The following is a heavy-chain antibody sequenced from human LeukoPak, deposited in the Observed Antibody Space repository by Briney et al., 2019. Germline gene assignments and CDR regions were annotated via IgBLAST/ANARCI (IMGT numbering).Heavy chain of an antibody. V-gene: IGHV4-59*01. CDR3: ARADGYSGSYYAFDI. Sequence: PPETLSLTCTVSGGSISSYYWSWIRQPPGKGLEWIGYIYYSGSTNYNPSLKSRVTRSVGTSKNQFSLKLSSVTAADTAVYYCARADGYSGSYYAFDIWGQGTMVTVSS. D-gene: IGHD1-26*01. CDR1: GGSISSYY. J-gene: IGHJ3*02. CDR2: IYYSGST.